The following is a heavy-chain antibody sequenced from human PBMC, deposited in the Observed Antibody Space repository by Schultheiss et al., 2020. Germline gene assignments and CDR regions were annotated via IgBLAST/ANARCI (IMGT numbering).Heavy chain of an antibody. CDR1: GFTFSSYS. Sequence: GGSLRLSCAASGFTFSSYSMNWVRQAPGKGLEWVSSISSSSSYIYYADSVKGRFTISRDNAKNSLYLQMNSLRAEDTAVYYCARGGSYASYYYYGMDVWGQGTTVTVSS. CDR3: ARGGSYASYYYYGMDV. CDR2: ISSSSSYI. J-gene: IGHJ6*02. D-gene: IGHD1-26*01. V-gene: IGHV3-21*04.